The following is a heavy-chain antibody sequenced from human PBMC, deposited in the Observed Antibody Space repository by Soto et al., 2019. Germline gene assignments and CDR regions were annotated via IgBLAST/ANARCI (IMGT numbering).Heavy chain of an antibody. D-gene: IGHD6-6*01. Sequence: GGSRRLSLVASGFTFSLFAMTWVGQAPGKGRGWVSAISVNGGRAYDAYSVNGRFTISRDKSKSTLHLQMNSLRVEDTAVYYCAKDRTVGPPLVPFDSSGQGALVTVAS. V-gene: IGHV3-23*01. J-gene: IGHJ4*02. CDR1: GFTFSLFA. CDR2: ISVNGGRA. CDR3: AKDRTVGPPLVPFDS.